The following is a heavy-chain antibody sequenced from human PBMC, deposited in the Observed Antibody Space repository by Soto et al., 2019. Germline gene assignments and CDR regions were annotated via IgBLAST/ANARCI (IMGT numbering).Heavy chain of an antibody. CDR2: INHSGST. CDR3: ARDVATTGIAVAGIGWFDP. V-gene: IGHV4-34*01. J-gene: IGHJ5*02. D-gene: IGHD6-19*01. Sequence: QVQLQQWGAGLLKPSETLSLTCAVYGGSFSGYYWSWIRQPPGKGLEWIGEINHSGSTNYNPSLKCRVTISVDTSKNQFSLKLSSVTAADTAVYYCARDVATTGIAVAGIGWFDPWGQGTLVTVSS. CDR1: GGSFSGYY.